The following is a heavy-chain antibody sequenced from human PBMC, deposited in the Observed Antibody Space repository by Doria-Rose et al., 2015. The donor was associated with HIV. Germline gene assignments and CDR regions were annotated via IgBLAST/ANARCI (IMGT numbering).Heavy chain of an antibody. J-gene: IGHJ4*02. CDR1: GFTFSSHR. CDR3: ATGVTLDY. Sequence: VQLVESGGRLVRPGGSLRLSCATSGFTFSSHRINWVRQAPGKGLEWVSSISSTSAYINYADSVKGRFTISRDNARNSLYLQMDSLRAEDTAIYYCATGVTLDYWGQGTLVTVSS. D-gene: IGHD3-10*01. CDR2: ISSTSAYI. V-gene: IGHV3-21*01.